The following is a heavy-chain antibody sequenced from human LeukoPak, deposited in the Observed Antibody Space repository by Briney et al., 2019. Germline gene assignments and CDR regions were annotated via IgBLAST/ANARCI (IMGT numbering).Heavy chain of an antibody. J-gene: IGHJ6*03. CDR1: GYGFTDYY. CDR2: INPDSGGT. Sequence: GASVKVSCKASGYGFTDYYMHWVRQAPGQGLESMGWINPDSGGTNYPQKFQGRVTMTRDTSISTAYMELSRLRSDDTAVYYCARGGHYYSYSMDVWGKGTTVTVSS. CDR3: ARGGHYYSYSMDV. V-gene: IGHV1-2*02.